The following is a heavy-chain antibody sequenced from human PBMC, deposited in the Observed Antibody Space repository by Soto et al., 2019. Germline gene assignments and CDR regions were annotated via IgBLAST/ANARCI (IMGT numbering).Heavy chain of an antibody. CDR2: VYYGGAIFYSGNI. Sequence: SETLSLTCTVSGDSISSSNSHWGWTRQPPGKGLEYIGSVYYGGAIFYSGNIYYNPSLKSRVSISVDTSKNQFSLRLSSVTAADTGVYYCVRYDRINMKPYSPEGFHIWGQGTMVTVSS. V-gene: IGHV4-39*01. J-gene: IGHJ3*02. D-gene: IGHD3-3*02. CDR3: VRYDRINMKPYSPEGFHI. CDR1: GDSISSSNSH.